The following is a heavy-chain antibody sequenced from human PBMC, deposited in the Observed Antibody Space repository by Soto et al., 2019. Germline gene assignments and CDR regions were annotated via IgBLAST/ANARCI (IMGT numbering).Heavy chain of an antibody. CDR3: ARHTEDTAMVKRVDYYYYGMDV. CDR2: IYYSGST. V-gene: IGHV4-39*01. D-gene: IGHD5-18*01. J-gene: IGHJ6*02. CDR1: GGSISSSSYY. Sequence: SETLSLTCTVSGGSISSSSYYWGWIRQPPGKGLEWIGSIYYSGSTYYNPSLKSRVTISVDTPKNQFSLKLSSVTAADTAVYYCARHTEDTAMVKRVDYYYYGMDVWGQGTTVTVSS.